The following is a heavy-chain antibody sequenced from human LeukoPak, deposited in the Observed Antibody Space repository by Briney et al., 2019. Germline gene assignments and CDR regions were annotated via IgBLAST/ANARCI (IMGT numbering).Heavy chain of an antibody. V-gene: IGHV3-21*01. J-gene: IGHJ4*02. D-gene: IGHD1-20*01. Sequence: GGSLRLSCAASGFTSSNYNMNWVRQAPGKGLEWVSSISSGSSYMYYADSMKGRFTISRDNAKNSLYLQMNSLRAEDTAVYYCARHEPNNWNDPWLDYWGQGTLVTVSS. CDR1: GFTSSNYN. CDR2: ISSGSSYM. CDR3: ARHEPNNWNDPWLDY.